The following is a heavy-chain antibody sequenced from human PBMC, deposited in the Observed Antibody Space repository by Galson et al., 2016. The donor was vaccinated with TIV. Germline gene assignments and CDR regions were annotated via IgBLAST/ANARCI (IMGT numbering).Heavy chain of an antibody. CDR3: ARRRKIDLPDSDWAYHPRTNYFDS. J-gene: IGHJ4*02. V-gene: IGHV5-51*01. D-gene: IGHD3-9*01. CDR2: VYPGDSDT. CDR1: GFSYTSHW. Sequence: QSGAEVKKPGESLKISCRGTGFSYTSHWIGWVRQMPGKGLEWMGIVYPGDSDTKYSPSFQGQVTISADKTINTAYLQWSSLQASDPAIYYCARRRKIDLPDSDWAYHPRTNYFDSWGQGTLVTVSA.